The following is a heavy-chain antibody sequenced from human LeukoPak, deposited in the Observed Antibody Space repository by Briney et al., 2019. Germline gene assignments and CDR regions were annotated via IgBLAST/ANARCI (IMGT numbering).Heavy chain of an antibody. D-gene: IGHD1-26*01. Sequence: ETLSLTCAVYGGSCSGYYWSWIRQPPGKGLEWIGEINHSGSTNYNPSLKSRVTISVDTSKNQFSLKLSSVTAADTAVYYCARGRGSYFYWGQGTLVTVSS. CDR1: GGSCSGYY. CDR3: ARGRGSYFY. V-gene: IGHV4-34*01. J-gene: IGHJ4*02. CDR2: INHSGST.